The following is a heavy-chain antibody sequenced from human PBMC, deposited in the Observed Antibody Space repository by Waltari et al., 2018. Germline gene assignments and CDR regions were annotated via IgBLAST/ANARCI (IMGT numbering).Heavy chain of an antibody. CDR2: FDPEDGET. Sequence: QVQLVQSGAEVKKPGASVKVSCKVSGYTLTELSMHWVRQAPGKGLERMGGFDPEDGETIYAQKFQGRVTMTEDTSTDTAYMELSSLRSEDTAVYYCATGGLLRTGYTLRFGEFSPEAWGQGTLVTVSS. D-gene: IGHD3-9*01. J-gene: IGHJ4*02. CDR1: GYTLTELS. CDR3: ATGGLLRTGYTLRFGEFSPEA. V-gene: IGHV1-24*01.